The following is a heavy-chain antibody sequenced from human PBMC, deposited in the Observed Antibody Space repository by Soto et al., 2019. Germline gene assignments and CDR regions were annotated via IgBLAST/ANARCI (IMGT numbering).Heavy chain of an antibody. D-gene: IGHD6-6*01. CDR1: GFTFSSYG. CDR3: ARGIAARRAYFDY. V-gene: IGHV3-33*01. CDR2: IWCDGSNK. Sequence: QVQLVESGGGVVQPGRSLRLSCAASGFTFSSYGMHWVRQAPGKGLEWVAVIWCDGSNKYYADSVKGRFTISRDNSKNTLYLQMNSLRAEDTAVYYCARGIAARRAYFDYWGQGTLVTVSS. J-gene: IGHJ4*02.